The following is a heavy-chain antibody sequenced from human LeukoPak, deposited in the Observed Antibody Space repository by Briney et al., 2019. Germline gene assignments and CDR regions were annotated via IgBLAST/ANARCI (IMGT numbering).Heavy chain of an antibody. J-gene: IGHJ6*03. CDR1: GYTFTSYD. CDR2: MNPNSGNT. D-gene: IGHD3-10*01. CDR3: ARLSGWRHIPTYMVRGVIKYYYYMDV. V-gene: IGHV1-8*01. Sequence: ASVKVPCKASGYTFTSYDINWVRQATGQGLEWMGWMNPNSGNTGYAQKFQGRVTMTRNTSISTAYMELSSLRSEDTAVYYCARLSGWRHIPTYMVRGVIKYYYYMDVWGKGTTVTISS.